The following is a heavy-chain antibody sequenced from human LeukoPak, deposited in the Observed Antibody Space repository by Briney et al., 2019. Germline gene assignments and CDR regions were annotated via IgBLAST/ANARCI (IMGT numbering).Heavy chain of an antibody. J-gene: IGHJ3*02. CDR3: AREWGGSFDAFDI. Sequence: PSETLSLTCAVYGGSFSGYYWSWIRQPPGKGLEWIGSIYYSGSTYYNPSLKSRVTISIDTSKNQFSLKLSSVTAADTAVYYCAREWGGSFDAFDIWGQGTMVTVSS. V-gene: IGHV4-34*01. CDR2: IYYSGST. CDR1: GGSFSGYY. D-gene: IGHD2-8*01.